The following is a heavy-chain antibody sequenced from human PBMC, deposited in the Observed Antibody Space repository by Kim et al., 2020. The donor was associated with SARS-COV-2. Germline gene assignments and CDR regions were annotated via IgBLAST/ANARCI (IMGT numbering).Heavy chain of an antibody. Sequence: SETLSLTCTVSGASVSSSDYLWGWIRQPPGQGLEWIGDIYHTGGTIYNPSLKSRVSISVDTSKNQFSLNLNSVTAADTAMYYCARGPIMTTDYWGQGTLGTVSS. CDR3: ARGPIMTTDY. V-gene: IGHV4-61*08. J-gene: IGHJ4*02. CDR1: GASVSSSDYL. D-gene: IGHD3-16*01. CDR2: IYHTGGT.